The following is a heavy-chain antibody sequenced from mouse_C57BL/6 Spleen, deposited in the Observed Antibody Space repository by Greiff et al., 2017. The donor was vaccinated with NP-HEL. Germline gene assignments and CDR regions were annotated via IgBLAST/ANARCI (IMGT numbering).Heavy chain of an antibody. CDR1: GFTFSDYG. CDR3: ARPTVVGTGYFDY. CDR2: ISSGSSTI. J-gene: IGHJ2*01. V-gene: IGHV5-17*01. D-gene: IGHD1-1*01. Sequence: EVKVVESGGGLVKPGGSLKLSCAASGFTFSDYGMHWVRQAPEKGLEWVAYISSGSSTIYYADTVKGRFTISRDNAKNTLFLQMTSLRSEDTAMYYCARPTVVGTGYFDYWGQGTTLTVSS.